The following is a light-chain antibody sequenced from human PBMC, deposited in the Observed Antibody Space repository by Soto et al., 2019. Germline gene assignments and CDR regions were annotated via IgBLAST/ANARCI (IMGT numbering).Light chain of an antibody. Sequence: DIQITHAHSILSASVGDRVAITCRSSQSISAWVAWYQQRPGKAPKLLIYQASLLESGVPSRFSGSGSGTEFTLTISSLQPDDLATYYCQQYNSSPWTLGQGTKVDIK. J-gene: IGKJ1*01. CDR3: QQYNSSPWT. V-gene: IGKV1-5*03. CDR2: QAS. CDR1: QSISAW.